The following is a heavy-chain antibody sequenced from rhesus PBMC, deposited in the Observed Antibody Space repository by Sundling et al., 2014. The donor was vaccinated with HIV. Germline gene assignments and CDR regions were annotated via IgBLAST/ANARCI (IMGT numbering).Heavy chain of an antibody. CDR2: INGGGNST. Sequence: EVQLVETGGGLVQPGGSLKLSCAASGFTFSSYGMSWVRQAPGKGLEWVSAINGGGNSTYYADSVKGRFTISRDNSKNTLSLQMNSLRPEDTAVYYCAKLDYWAQGVLVTVSP. J-gene: IGHJ4*01. CDR3: AKLDY. CDR1: GFTFSSYG. V-gene: IGHV3-103*01.